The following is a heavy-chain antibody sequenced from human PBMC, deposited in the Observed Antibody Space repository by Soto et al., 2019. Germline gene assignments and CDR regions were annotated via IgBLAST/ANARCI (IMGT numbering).Heavy chain of an antibody. D-gene: IGHD3-22*01. CDR1: GGSISSYY. V-gene: IGHV4-59*01. Sequence: PSETLSHTCTVSGGSISSYYSSWIRQPPGKGLEWIGYIYYSGSTNYNPSLKSRVTISVDTSKNQFSLKLSSVTAADTAVYYCARGLYYYDSSGYYDAFDIWGQGTLVTVSS. J-gene: IGHJ3*02. CDR2: IYYSGST. CDR3: ARGLYYYDSSGYYDAFDI.